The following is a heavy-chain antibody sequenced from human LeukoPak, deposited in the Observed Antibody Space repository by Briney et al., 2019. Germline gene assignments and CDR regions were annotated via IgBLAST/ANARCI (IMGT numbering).Heavy chain of an antibody. J-gene: IGHJ5*02. CDR1: GYTFTSYY. D-gene: IGHD3-3*01. Sequence: GASVKVSCKASGYTFTSYYMHWVRQAPGQGLEWMGIINPSGCSTSYAQKFQGRVTMTRDMSTSTVYMELSSLRSEDTAVYYCARDLSTIFGVVIIPGRWFDPWGQGTLVTVSS. CDR3: ARDLSTIFGVVIIPGRWFDP. CDR2: INPSGCST. V-gene: IGHV1-46*01.